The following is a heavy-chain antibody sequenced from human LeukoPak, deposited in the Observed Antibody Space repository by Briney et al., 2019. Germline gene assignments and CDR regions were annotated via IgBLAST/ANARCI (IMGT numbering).Heavy chain of an antibody. CDR3: GKGRVTIFGVASNWFDP. Sequence: GGSLRLSCAASGFTFSSYGMHWVRQAPGKGLEWVSAISGSGGGTYYADSVKGRFTISRDNSKNTLYLQMNSLRAEDTAVYYCGKGRVTIFGVASNWFDPWGQGTLVTVSS. J-gene: IGHJ5*02. D-gene: IGHD3-3*01. CDR2: ISGSGGGT. V-gene: IGHV3-23*01. CDR1: GFTFSSYG.